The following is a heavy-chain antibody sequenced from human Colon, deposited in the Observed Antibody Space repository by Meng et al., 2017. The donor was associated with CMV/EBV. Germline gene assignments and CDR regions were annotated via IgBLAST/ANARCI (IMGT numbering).Heavy chain of an antibody. CDR1: GFPFINYD. V-gene: IGHV3-23*03. CDR2: IYNDGSGT. CDR3: AKRQDSSGWWGGGYYGMDV. D-gene: IGHD6-19*01. J-gene: IGHJ6*02. Sequence: GESLKISCAASGFPFINYDMNWVRQAPGKGLEWVSFIYNDGSGTYYADSVKGRFTISRDNSKNTLYLQMNSLRADDTAVYYCAKRQDSSGWWGGGYYGMDVWGQGTTVTVYS.